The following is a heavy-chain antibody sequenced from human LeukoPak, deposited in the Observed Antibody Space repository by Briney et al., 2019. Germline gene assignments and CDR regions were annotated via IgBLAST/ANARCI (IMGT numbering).Heavy chain of an antibody. Sequence: PSETLSLTCTVSDGSISSYYWNWIRQPPGKGLEWIGNIYNSGNADYNPSLKSRVTISVNPSKKQISLELTSVTAADTALYYCARDKGPYWYFDLWGRGTLVTVSS. J-gene: IGHJ2*01. CDR3: ARDKGPYWYFDL. CDR2: IYNSGNA. CDR1: DGSISSYY. V-gene: IGHV4-59*01.